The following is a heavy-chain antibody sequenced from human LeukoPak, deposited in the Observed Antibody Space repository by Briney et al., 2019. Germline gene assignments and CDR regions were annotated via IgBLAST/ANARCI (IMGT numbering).Heavy chain of an antibody. D-gene: IGHD6-19*01. CDR1: GGSISSYY. J-gene: IGHJ4*02. CDR3: ARVLARYSSGWYHLPDY. CDR2: IYYSGST. V-gene: IGHV4-59*01. Sequence: SETLSLTCTVSGGSISSYYWSWIRQPPGKGLEWIGYIYYSGSTNYNPSLKSRVTISVDTSKNQFSLKLSSVTAADTAVYYCARVLARYSSGWYHLPDYWGQGTLVTVSS.